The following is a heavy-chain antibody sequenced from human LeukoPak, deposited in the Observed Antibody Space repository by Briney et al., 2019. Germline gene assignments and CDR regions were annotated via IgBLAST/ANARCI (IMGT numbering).Heavy chain of an antibody. D-gene: IGHD2-2*01. Sequence: GGSLRPSCAASGFTFSSSAMSWVRQAPGKGLEWVSDISGSGGSTYYADSVKGRFTISRDNSKNTLYLQMNSLRAEDTAVYYCAKVYCSGNSCYRTPDYWGQGTLVTVSS. CDR3: AKVYCSGNSCYRTPDY. V-gene: IGHV3-23*01. CDR1: GFTFSSSA. CDR2: ISGSGGST. J-gene: IGHJ4*02.